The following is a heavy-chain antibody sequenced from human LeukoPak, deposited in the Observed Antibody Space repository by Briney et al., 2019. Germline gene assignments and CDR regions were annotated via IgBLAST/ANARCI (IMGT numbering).Heavy chain of an antibody. CDR3: ARVGGTITDLDY. J-gene: IGHJ4*02. CDR2: IYSSSSSYI. CDR1: GFTFSDYS. D-gene: IGHD3-10*01. Sequence: PGGSLRLSCAASGFTFSDYSMNWVRQAPGKGLEWVSSIYSSSSSYIYYADSVKGRFTISRDNAKNSLYLQMNSLRTEDTAVYYCARVGGTITDLDYWGQGTLVTVSS. V-gene: IGHV3-21*01.